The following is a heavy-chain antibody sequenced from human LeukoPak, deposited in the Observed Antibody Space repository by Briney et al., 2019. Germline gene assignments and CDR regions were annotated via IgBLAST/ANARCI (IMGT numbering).Heavy chain of an antibody. Sequence: GASVKVSCTASGGTFSIYAISWVRQAPGQGLEWMGGIIPIFGTANYAQKFQGRVTITADKSTSTAYMELSSLRSEDTAVYYCAREEGYCSSTSCYVLWGQGTLVTVSS. CDR1: GGTFSIYA. D-gene: IGHD2-2*01. J-gene: IGHJ4*02. CDR2: IIPIFGTA. V-gene: IGHV1-69*06. CDR3: AREEGYCSSTSCYVL.